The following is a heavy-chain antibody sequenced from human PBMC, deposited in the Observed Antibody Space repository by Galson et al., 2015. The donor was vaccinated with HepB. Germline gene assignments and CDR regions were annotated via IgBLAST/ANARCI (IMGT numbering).Heavy chain of an antibody. CDR1: GGTFSSYA. V-gene: IGHV1-69*04. CDR3: AREDYYDSSGYFDY. J-gene: IGHJ4*02. CDR2: IIPILGIA. D-gene: IGHD3-22*01. Sequence: SVKVSCKASGGTFSSYAISWVRQAPGQGLEWMGRIIPILGIANYAQKFQGRVTITADKSTSTAYVELSSLRSEDTAVYYCAREDYYDSSGYFDYWGQGTLVTVSS.